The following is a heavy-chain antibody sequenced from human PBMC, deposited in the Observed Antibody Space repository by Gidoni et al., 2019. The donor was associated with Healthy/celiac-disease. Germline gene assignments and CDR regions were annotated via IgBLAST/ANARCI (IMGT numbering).Heavy chain of an antibody. CDR2: IMPIFGTA. D-gene: IGHD3-10*01. CDR3: AKYSYYGSGSPNFDY. J-gene: IGHJ4*02. Sequence: QAQLVQSVAEVTKPGSAVTVSCQASGGTFRRYALSWVRQAPGQGLEWRGGIMPIFGTANYAQKFQGRVTITADKSTSTAYMELSSLRSEDTAVYYCAKYSYYGSGSPNFDYWGQGTLVTVSS. V-gene: IGHV1-69*06. CDR1: GGTFRRYA.